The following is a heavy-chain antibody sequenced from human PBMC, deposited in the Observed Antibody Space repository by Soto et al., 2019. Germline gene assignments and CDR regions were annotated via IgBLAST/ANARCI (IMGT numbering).Heavy chain of an antibody. Sequence: GASVEVSCKASGYTFTDYDINWVRHAPGQGLEWMGWVSPNSGNTVYAQKFQDRVTMTRDTSISTAYMELSNLRFEDSAMYYCARGRFYSETSTWFAFWGQGTPVTVSS. D-gene: IGHD2-2*01. CDR2: VSPNSGNT. V-gene: IGHV1-8*01. J-gene: IGHJ5*01. CDR3: ARGRFYSETSTWFAF. CDR1: GYTFTDYD.